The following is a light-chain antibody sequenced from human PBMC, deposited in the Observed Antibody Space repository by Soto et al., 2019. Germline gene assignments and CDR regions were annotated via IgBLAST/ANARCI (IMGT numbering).Light chain of an antibody. Sequence: EIVLTQSPATLSLSPGERATLSCRASQSVRSYLAWYQQKPGQAPRLLIYDASNRVIGIPARFSGSGSGTDFTLTISSLEPEDFAVYYCHQRSNWPRTFGQGTKVEIK. V-gene: IGKV3-11*01. CDR3: HQRSNWPRT. CDR2: DAS. J-gene: IGKJ1*01. CDR1: QSVRSY.